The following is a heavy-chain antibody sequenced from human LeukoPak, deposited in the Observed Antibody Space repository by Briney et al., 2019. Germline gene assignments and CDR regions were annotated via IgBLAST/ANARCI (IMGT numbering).Heavy chain of an antibody. V-gene: IGHV4-34*01. D-gene: IGHD1-26*01. CDR2: INHSGST. CDR1: GGSFSGYY. CDR3: ARAIVGATLRYDAFDI. Sequence: SETLPLTCAVYGGSFSGYYWSWIRQPPGKGLEWIGEINHSGSTNYNPSLKSRVTISVDTSKNQFSLKLSSVTAADTAVYYCARAIVGATLRYDAFDIWGQGTMVTVSS. J-gene: IGHJ3*02.